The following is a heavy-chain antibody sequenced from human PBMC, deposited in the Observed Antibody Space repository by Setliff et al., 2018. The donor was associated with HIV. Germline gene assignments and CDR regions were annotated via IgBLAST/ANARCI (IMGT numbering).Heavy chain of an antibody. V-gene: IGHV4-59*12. CDR1: GGSISTYY. Sequence: SETLSLTCTVSGGSISTYYWSWIRQAPGRGLEWIGYIYYTGRTNYNPSLKSRVTMSLDSSKKQFSLRLSSVTAADTAVYYCAREPPNFARYYYDSSGYGDVWGKGTTVTVSS. D-gene: IGHD3-22*01. CDR3: AREPPNFARYYYDSSGYGDV. J-gene: IGHJ6*04. CDR2: IYYTGRT.